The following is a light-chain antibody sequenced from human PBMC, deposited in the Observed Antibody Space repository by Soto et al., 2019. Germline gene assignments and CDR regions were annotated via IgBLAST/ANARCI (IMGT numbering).Light chain of an antibody. CDR3: SSYTSSNTLV. CDR2: DVS. J-gene: IGLJ2*01. V-gene: IGLV2-14*01. CDR1: SSDVGGYDF. Sequence: QSALTQPASVSGSPGQSITISCTGTSSDVGGYDFVSWYQQHPGKAPKLMIYDVSSRPSGVSSRFSGFKSGDTASLTISGIQAVDEGDYYCSSYTSSNTLVFGGGTQLTVL.